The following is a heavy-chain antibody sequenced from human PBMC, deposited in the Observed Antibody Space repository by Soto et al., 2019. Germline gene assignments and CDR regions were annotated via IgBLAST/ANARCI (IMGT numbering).Heavy chain of an antibody. CDR1: GGSVINGMYY. V-gene: IGHV4-61*01. Sequence: NPSETLSLTCTVSGGSVINGMYYWSWIRQPPGKGLEWIGNVYFTGTTIYNPSLKSRVTMSVDTYKDQLSLNVASVNAADTAVYFCAGGRDYDYWGQGTLVTVSS. CDR2: VYFTGTT. J-gene: IGHJ4*02. CDR3: AGGRDYDY. D-gene: IGHD1-26*01.